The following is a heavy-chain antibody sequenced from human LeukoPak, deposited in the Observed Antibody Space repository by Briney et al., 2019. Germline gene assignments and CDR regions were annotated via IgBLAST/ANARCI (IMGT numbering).Heavy chain of an antibody. D-gene: IGHD1-26*01. J-gene: IGHJ6*03. Sequence: GRSLRLSCAASGFTFSSYAMSWVRQAPGKGLEWVSGISGSGGSTYYADSVKGRFTISRDNSKNTLYLQLNSLRAEDTAVYYCAKGGWDYYYYYMDVWGKGTTVTVSS. CDR2: ISGSGGST. CDR3: AKGGWDYYYYYMDV. V-gene: IGHV3-23*01. CDR1: GFTFSSYA.